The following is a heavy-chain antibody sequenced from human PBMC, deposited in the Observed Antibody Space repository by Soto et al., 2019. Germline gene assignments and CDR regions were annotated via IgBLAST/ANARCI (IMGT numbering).Heavy chain of an antibody. Sequence: GGSLILSCAASGFTFSSYAMNWVRQAPGKGLEWVSGLSGSGSSTYYAAPVKGRFTISRDNSKNILYLQMNSLRAEDTAVYYCAKAYSNGWYDHWGQGTLVTVSS. CDR3: AKAYSNGWYDH. D-gene: IGHD5-18*01. CDR1: GFTFSSYA. V-gene: IGHV3-23*01. J-gene: IGHJ5*02. CDR2: LSGSGSST.